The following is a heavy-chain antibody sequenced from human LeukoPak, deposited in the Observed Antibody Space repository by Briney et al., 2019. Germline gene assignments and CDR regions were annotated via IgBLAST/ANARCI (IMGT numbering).Heavy chain of an antibody. Sequence: SETLSLTCTVSGGSISSSSYYWGWIRQPPGKGLEWIGSIYYSGTTYYNPSLKSRVTISVDTSKKQFSLKLSSVTAADTAVYYCSRHANSGSNHDHFDHWGRGILVTVSP. V-gene: IGHV4-39*01. CDR2: IYYSGTT. J-gene: IGHJ4*02. D-gene: IGHD1-26*01. CDR3: SRHANSGSNHDHFDH. CDR1: GGSISSSSYY.